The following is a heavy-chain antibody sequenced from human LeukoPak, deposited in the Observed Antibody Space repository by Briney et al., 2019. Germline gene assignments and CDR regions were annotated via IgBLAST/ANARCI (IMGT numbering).Heavy chain of an antibody. CDR3: ARAPASGSYFDY. D-gene: IGHD1-26*01. Sequence: SETLSLTCTVSGGSISSYYWSWIRQPPGKGLEWIGYIYYSGSTNYNPSLKSRVTMSVDTSKNQFSLKLSSVTAADTAVYYCARAPASGSYFDYWGQGTLVTVSS. V-gene: IGHV4-59*01. CDR1: GGSISSYY. J-gene: IGHJ4*02. CDR2: IYYSGST.